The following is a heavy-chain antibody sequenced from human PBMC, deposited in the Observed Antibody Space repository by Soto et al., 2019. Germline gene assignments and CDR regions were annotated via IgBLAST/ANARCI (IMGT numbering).Heavy chain of an antibody. J-gene: IGHJ5*02. V-gene: IGHV3-21*01. CDR1: GFTFSSYS. CDR3: AGWTSYYYDSSGYPEAP. D-gene: IGHD3-22*01. Sequence: GGSLRLSCAASGFTFSSYSMNWVRQAPGKGLEWVSSISSSSSYIYYADSVKGRFTISRDNAKNSLYLQMNSLRAEDTAVYYCAGWTSYYYDSSGYPEAPWGQGTLVTVSS. CDR2: ISSSSSYI.